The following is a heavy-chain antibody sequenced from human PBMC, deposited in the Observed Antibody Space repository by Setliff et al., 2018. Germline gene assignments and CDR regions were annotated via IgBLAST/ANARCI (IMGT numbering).Heavy chain of an antibody. CDR3: ARERLYYDDLTGFSPEAFDI. J-gene: IGHJ3*02. CDR2: IYTTGST. Sequence: PSETLSLTCTVSGGSINSATNYWNWIRQPAGAGLEWVGRIYTTGSTSYNPSLKSRLTISIDTSKNQFSLRLTSVTAADTAVYFCARERLYYDDLTGFSPEAFDIWGQGTMVTVSS. D-gene: IGHD3-9*01. CDR1: GGSINSATNY. V-gene: IGHV4-61*02.